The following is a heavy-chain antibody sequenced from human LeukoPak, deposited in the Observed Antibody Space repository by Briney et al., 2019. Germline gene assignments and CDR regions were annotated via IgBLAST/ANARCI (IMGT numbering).Heavy chain of an antibody. Sequence: ASVKVSCKASGYTFTSYGISWVRQAPGQGLEWMGWISAYNGNTNYAQKLQGRVTMTTDTSTSTAYMELRSLRSDDTAVYYCARDYYDFWSGYYGNDAFDIWAKGQWSPSLQ. CDR3: ARDYYDFWSGYYGNDAFDI. CDR1: GYTFTSYG. J-gene: IGHJ3*02. V-gene: IGHV1-18*01. CDR2: ISAYNGNT. D-gene: IGHD3-3*01.